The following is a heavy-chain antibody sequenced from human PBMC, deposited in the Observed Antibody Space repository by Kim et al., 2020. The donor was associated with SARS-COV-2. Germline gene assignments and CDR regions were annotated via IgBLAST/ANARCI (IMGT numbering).Heavy chain of an antibody. Sequence: SETLSLTCAVSGGSISSSNWWSWVRQPPGRGLEWIGEIYHSGSTNYNPSLKSRVTMSVDKSKNQFSLKLSSVTAADTAVYYCARVRTHRNIVVVPVTNWFDPWGQGTLVTVSS. D-gene: IGHD2-2*01. CDR3: ARVRTHRNIVVVPVTNWFDP. CDR1: GGSISSSNW. J-gene: IGHJ5*02. V-gene: IGHV4-4*02. CDR2: IYHSGST.